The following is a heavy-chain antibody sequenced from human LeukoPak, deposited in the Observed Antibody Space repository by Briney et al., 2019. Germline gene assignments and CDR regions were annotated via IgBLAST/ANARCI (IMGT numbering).Heavy chain of an antibody. CDR2: FSGSGGST. J-gene: IGHJ4*02. CDR1: GFTFSRFA. V-gene: IGHV3-23*01. CDR3: AREGRYFFDY. Sequence: GGSLRLSCAASGFTFSRFAMSWVRQAPGKGLEWVSGFSGSGGSTYYADSVKGRFTISRDNAKNSLYLQMNSLRAEDTAVYYCAREGRYFFDYWGQGTLVTVSS. D-gene: IGHD3-9*01.